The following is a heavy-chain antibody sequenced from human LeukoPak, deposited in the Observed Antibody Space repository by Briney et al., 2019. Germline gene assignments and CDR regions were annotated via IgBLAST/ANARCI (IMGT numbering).Heavy chain of an antibody. V-gene: IGHV4-39*07. D-gene: IGHD1-14*01. CDR1: GGSISSSSYY. J-gene: IGHJ4*02. Sequence: NSSETLSLTCTVSGGSISSSSYYWGWLRQPPGKGLEWIGSIYYSGSTYYNPSLKSRVTISVDTSKNQFSLKLSSVTAADTAVYYCARDVEPFDYWGQGTLVTVSS. CDR2: IYYSGST. CDR3: ARDVEPFDY.